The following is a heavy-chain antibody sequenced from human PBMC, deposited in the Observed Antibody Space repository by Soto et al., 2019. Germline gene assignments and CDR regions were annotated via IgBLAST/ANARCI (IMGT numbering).Heavy chain of an antibody. CDR1: GGSFSGYY. V-gene: IGHV4-34*01. Sequence: SETLSLTCAVYGGSFSGYYWSWIRQPPGKGLEWIGEINHSGSTNYNPSLKSRVTISVDTSKNQFSLKLSSVTAADTAVYYCARGRGGRTWIQLSPFDYWGQGTLVTVSS. CDR2: INHSGST. J-gene: IGHJ4*02. CDR3: ARGRGGRTWIQLSPFDY. D-gene: IGHD5-18*01.